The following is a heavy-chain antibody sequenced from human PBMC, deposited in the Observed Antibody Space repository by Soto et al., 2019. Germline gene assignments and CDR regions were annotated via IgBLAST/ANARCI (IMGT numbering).Heavy chain of an antibody. V-gene: IGHV1-69*01. CDR2: IIPIFGTS. D-gene: IGHD3-10*01. CDR3: ARGVRTGFYGMDV. J-gene: IGHJ6*02. CDR1: GGTLSHYA. Sequence: QVQLVQSGAEVKKPGSSVKVSCKSSGGTLSHYALSWVRQAPGQGREWVGGIIPIFGTSNYAENFQGRVTITADESTSTAYMELSSLRSEDTAVYYCARGVRTGFYGMDVWGQGTTVTVSS.